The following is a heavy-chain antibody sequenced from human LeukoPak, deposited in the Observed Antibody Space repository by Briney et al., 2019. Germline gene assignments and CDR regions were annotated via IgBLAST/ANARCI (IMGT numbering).Heavy chain of an antibody. J-gene: IGHJ4*02. V-gene: IGHV3-23*01. CDR2: TSGSAHKI. CDR3: AGRPTGYSSGYIH. D-gene: IGHD5-18*01. CDR1: GITFSNYA. Sequence: GGSLRLSCVASGITFSNYAVSWVRQAPEKGLDWVSVTSGSAHKIRYADSVKGRFTISRDNSENIVYLQMNNLRVEDTAVYYCAGRPTGYSSGYIHWGQGTLVTVSS.